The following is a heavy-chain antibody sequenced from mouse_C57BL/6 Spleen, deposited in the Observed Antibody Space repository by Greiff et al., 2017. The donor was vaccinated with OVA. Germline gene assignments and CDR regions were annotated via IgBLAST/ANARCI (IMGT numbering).Heavy chain of an antibody. CDR3: ARDSNYELDY. Sequence: EVQLQQSGPELVKPGASVKISCKASGYTFTDYYMNWVKQSHGKSLEWIGDINPNNGGTSYNQKFKGKATLTVDKSSSTAYMELRSLTSEDSAVYYCARDSNYELDYWGQGTTLTVSS. V-gene: IGHV1-26*01. CDR2: INPNNGGT. CDR1: GYTFTDYY. D-gene: IGHD2-5*01. J-gene: IGHJ2*01.